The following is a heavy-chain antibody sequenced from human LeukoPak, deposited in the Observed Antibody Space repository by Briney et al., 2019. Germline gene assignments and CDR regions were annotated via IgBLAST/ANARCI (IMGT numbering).Heavy chain of an antibody. J-gene: IGHJ4*02. Sequence: GGSLRLSCSASGFTFSDYDMNWVRQAPGKGLEWVSSISYLSSHVYYGDSVKGRFSIPRDNAKNSLYLQMNSLGAEDTAIYYCGRAFPPLRTSSAGDLWGQGILVTVSS. D-gene: IGHD3-16*01. V-gene: IGHV3-21*01. CDR3: GRAFPPLRTSSAGDL. CDR2: ISYLSSHV. CDR1: GFTFSDYD.